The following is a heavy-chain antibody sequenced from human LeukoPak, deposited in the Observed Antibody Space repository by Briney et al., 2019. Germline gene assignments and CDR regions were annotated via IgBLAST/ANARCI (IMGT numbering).Heavy chain of an antibody. CDR2: ISSSGSTI. Sequence: GGSLTLSCAASGFTFSDYYMSWLREAPGKGREGVSYISSSGSTIYYADSVKGRFTISRDNSKNTLYLQMNSLRAEDTAVYYCARDLFDPARGVVIGGFDPWGQGTLVTVSS. CDR1: GFTFSDYY. J-gene: IGHJ5*02. D-gene: IGHD2-15*01. CDR3: ARDLFDPARGVVIGGFDP. V-gene: IGHV3-11*04.